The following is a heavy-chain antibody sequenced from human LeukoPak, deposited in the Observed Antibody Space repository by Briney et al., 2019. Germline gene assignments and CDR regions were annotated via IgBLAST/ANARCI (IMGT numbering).Heavy chain of an antibody. J-gene: IGHJ4*02. D-gene: IGHD3-22*01. V-gene: IGHV3-21*01. CDR3: ARGSTYYDSSGQVPFDY. Sequence: GGSLRLSCAASGFTFSSYSMNWVRQAPGKGLEWVSSISSSSSYIYYADSVKGRFTISRDNAKNSLYLQMNSLRAEDTAVYYCARGSTYYDSSGQVPFDYWGQGTLVTVSS. CDR1: GFTFSSYS. CDR2: ISSSSSYI.